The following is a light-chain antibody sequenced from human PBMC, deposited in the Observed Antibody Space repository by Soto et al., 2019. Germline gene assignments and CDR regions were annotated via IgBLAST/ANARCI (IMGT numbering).Light chain of an antibody. V-gene: IGKV3-20*01. CDR1: QTISNNY. CDR3: QQYGGSPRT. CDR2: GAS. J-gene: IGKJ1*01. Sequence: EIVLTQSPGTLSLSPGDRAALSCRASQTISNNYVARYQQRPGQPPTLLISGASSRATGIPDRFSGSGSGTHFTLTISRLEPEDFAVYYCQQYGGSPRTFGQGTKVDIK.